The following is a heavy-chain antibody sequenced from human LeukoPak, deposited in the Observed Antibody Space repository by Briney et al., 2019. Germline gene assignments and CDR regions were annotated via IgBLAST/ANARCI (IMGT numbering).Heavy chain of an antibody. J-gene: IGHJ5*02. Sequence: PGGSLRLSCAASGFTFSNSWMSWVRQAPGKGLEWVGRIKSNSAGGTTDYAAPVKDRFIMSRDDSMNTLYLQMNSLRAEDTALYYCARGGVAVAHRNWFDPWGQGTLVTVSS. CDR2: IKSNSAGGTT. D-gene: IGHD6-19*01. CDR1: GFTFSNSW. V-gene: IGHV3-15*05. CDR3: ARGGVAVAHRNWFDP.